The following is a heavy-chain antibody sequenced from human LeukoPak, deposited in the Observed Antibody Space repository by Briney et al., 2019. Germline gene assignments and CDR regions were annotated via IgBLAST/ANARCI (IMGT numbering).Heavy chain of an antibody. Sequence: GGSLRLSCAASGFTFSSSSMNWVRQAPGKGLEWVSSISSSSSYIYYADSVKGRFTISRDNAKNSLYLQMNSLRAEDTAVYYCARDGVYCYGQGVTHYYYMDVWGKGTPVTVSS. CDR3: ARDGVYCYGQGVTHYYYMDV. D-gene: IGHD5-18*01. J-gene: IGHJ6*03. V-gene: IGHV3-21*01. CDR1: GFTFSSSS. CDR2: ISSSSSYI.